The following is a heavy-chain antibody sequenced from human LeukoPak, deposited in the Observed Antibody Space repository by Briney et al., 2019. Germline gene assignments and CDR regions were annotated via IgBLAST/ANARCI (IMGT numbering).Heavy chain of an antibody. CDR2: INPNSGGT. D-gene: IGHD3-22*01. J-gene: IGHJ4*02. CDR1: GYTFTGYY. V-gene: IGHV1-2*02. CDR3: ARDPYDSSGYYYD. Sequence: ASVKVSCKASGYTFTGYYMHWVRQAPGQGLEWMGWINPNSGGTNYAQKFQGRVTMTRDTSISTAYMELSRLRSDDTAVYYCARDPYDSSGYYYDWGQGTLVTVSS.